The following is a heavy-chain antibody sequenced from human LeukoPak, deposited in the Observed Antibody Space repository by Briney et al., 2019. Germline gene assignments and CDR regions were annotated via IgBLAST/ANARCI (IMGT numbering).Heavy chain of an antibody. Sequence: ASVKVSCKASGYTFTSYYMHWVRQAPGQGLEWMGIINPSGGSTSYAQKFQGRVTMTRDMSTSTVYMELSSLRFEDTAVYYCAREIGCIAAAGTNEVDYWGQGTLVTVSS. D-gene: IGHD6-13*01. CDR2: INPSGGST. CDR1: GYTFTSYY. V-gene: IGHV1-46*01. CDR3: AREIGCIAAAGTNEVDY. J-gene: IGHJ4*02.